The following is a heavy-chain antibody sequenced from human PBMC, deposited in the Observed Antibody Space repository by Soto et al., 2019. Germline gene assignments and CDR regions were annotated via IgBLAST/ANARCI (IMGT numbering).Heavy chain of an antibody. CDR3: AKLPDTILGLSVAHDAFAF. D-gene: IGHD2-2*01. CDR2: ISHDGRNK. J-gene: IGHJ3*01. CDR1: GFIFSNYA. V-gene: IGHV3-30*18. Sequence: QVQLVESGGGVVQPGKSVRLSCAASGFIFSNYAMHWVRQAPGKGLEWVADISHDGRNKYHADSVGGRFTIARANSKNTLYMQMDSQTAEDTSLYYCAKLPDTILGLSVAHDAFAFWGQGTTGTVSS.